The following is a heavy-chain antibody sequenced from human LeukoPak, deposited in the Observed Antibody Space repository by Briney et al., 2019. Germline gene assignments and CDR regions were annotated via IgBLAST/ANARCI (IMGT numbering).Heavy chain of an antibody. D-gene: IGHD3-9*01. CDR3: ARGGYDILTGYYKDY. CDR2: IYYSGST. J-gene: IGHJ4*02. V-gene: IGHV4-59*01. CDR1: GGSISSYY. Sequence: SETLSLTYTVSGGSISSYYWSWIRQPPGKGQEWIGYIYYSGSTNYNPSLKSRVTISVDTSKNQFSLKLSSVTAADTAVYYCARGGYDILTGYYKDYWGQGTLVTVSS.